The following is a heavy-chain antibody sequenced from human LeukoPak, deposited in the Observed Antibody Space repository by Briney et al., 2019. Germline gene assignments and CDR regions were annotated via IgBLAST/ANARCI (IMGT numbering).Heavy chain of an antibody. CDR1: GGSISSYY. CDR3: ARAVGATTYYYYGMDV. CDR2: IYYSGST. J-gene: IGHJ6*02. D-gene: IGHD1-26*01. V-gene: IGHV4-59*01. Sequence: SETLSLTCTVSGGSISSYYWSWIRQPPGKGLEWIGYIYYSGSTNYNPSLKSRVTISVDTSKNQFSLKLSSVTAADTAVYYCARAVGATTYYYYGMDVWGQGPRSPSP.